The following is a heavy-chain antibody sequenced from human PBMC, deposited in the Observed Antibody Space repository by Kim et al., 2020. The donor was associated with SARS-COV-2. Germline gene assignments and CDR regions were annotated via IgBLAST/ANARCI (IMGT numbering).Heavy chain of an antibody. V-gene: IGHV3-9*01. Sequence: AGSGKGRFTISRNNAKNFLYLQMNSMRAEDTAFYSCVKDRGSSVWGGFDYWGQGTLVTVSS. CDR3: VKDRGSSVWGGFDY. D-gene: IGHD2-2*01. J-gene: IGHJ4*02.